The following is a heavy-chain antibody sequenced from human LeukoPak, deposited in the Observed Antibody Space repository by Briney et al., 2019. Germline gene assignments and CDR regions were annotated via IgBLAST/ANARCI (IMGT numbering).Heavy chain of an antibody. Sequence: GGSLRLSCAASGFTFTDYWMHWVRQAPGKGLVWVSRVESVGTKAIYADSVQGRFTISRDNAKNSLYLQINSLGAEDTAVYYCARGGRDHAFDIWGQGTMVTVSS. V-gene: IGHV3-74*01. D-gene: IGHD3-16*01. J-gene: IGHJ3*02. CDR2: VESVGTKA. CDR3: ARGGRDHAFDI. CDR1: GFTFTDYW.